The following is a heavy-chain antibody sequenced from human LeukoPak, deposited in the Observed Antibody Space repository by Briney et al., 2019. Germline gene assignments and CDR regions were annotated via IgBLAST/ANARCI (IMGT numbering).Heavy chain of an antibody. J-gene: IGHJ6*04. Sequence: GGSLRLTCAASGFTFSSYEMNWVRQAPGKGLEWVSYISSSGSTIYYADSVKGRFTIYRDNAKNSLYLQMNSLRAEDTAVYYCAELGITMIGGVWGKGTTVTISS. D-gene: IGHD3-10*02. CDR1: GFTFSSYE. CDR2: ISSSGSTI. CDR3: AELGITMIGGV. V-gene: IGHV3-48*03.